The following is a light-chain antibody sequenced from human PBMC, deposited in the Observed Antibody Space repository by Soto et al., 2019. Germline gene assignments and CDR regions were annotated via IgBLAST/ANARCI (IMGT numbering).Light chain of an antibody. J-gene: IGKJ1*01. CDR1: QSIASN. Sequence: IVMTQSPATLSVSPGERATLSCRASQSIASNLAWYQQKPGQAPRLLIYGASTRATGIPARFSGSGSGTKFTLIIRSLQSEDFAVYYSQQYNNWPPWTLGQGTTV. CDR2: GAS. V-gene: IGKV3-15*01. CDR3: QQYNNWPPWT.